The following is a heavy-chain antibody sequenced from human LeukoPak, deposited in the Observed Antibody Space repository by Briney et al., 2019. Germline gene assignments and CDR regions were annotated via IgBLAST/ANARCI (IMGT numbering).Heavy chain of an antibody. CDR3: ARGPGYYDSSGYYRFDY. J-gene: IGHJ4*02. CDR1: GFTVSSNY. CDR2: IYSGGST. Sequence: GGSLRLSCAASGFTVSSNYMSWVRRAPGKGLEWVSVIYSGGSTYYADSVKGRFTISRDNSKNTLYLQMNSLRAEDTAVYYCARGPGYYDSSGYYRFDYWGQGTLVTVSS. D-gene: IGHD3-22*01. V-gene: IGHV3-53*01.